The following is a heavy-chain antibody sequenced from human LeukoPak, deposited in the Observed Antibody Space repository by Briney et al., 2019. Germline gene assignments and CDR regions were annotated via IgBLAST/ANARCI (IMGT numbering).Heavy chain of an antibody. CDR1: GYTFTSYG. D-gene: IGHD2-15*01. J-gene: IGHJ5*02. CDR3: ARDGSVAATP. CDR2: ISAYNGNT. Sequence: ASVKVSCKASGYTFTSYGISWVRQAPGQGLEWMGWISAYNGNTNYAQKLQGRVTITADKSTSTAYMELSSLRSEDTAVYYCARDGSVAATPWGQGTLVTVSS. V-gene: IGHV1-18*01.